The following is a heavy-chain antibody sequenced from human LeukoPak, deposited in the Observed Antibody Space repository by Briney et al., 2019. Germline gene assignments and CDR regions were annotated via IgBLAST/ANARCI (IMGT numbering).Heavy chain of an antibody. J-gene: IGHJ4*02. CDR2: IKQDGSEK. V-gene: IGHV3-7*01. CDR1: GFTFRNHL. Sequence: GGSLRLSCAASGFTFRNHLMNWVRQAPGRGLEWVATIKQDGSEKYYVESVRGRFTISRDNAEHSVYLQMNSLRAEDTAVYYCARDKSESRGWDFDYWGQGSLVTVSS. CDR3: ARDKSESRGWDFDY. D-gene: IGHD3-22*01.